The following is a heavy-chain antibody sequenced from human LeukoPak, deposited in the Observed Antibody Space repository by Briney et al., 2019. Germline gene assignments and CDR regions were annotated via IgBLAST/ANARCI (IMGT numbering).Heavy chain of an antibody. J-gene: IGHJ4*02. V-gene: IGHV1-2*02. CDR3: ATGVVTKKTSFDY. CDR1: GYTFNGYY. Sequence: ASVKVSSKASGYTFNGYYIHWVRQAPGQGLEWMGWINPNSGDTKYAQKFQGRVTMTTDTSTSTAYMELRSLRSDDTAVYYCATGVVTKKTSFDYWGQGTLVTVSS. D-gene: IGHD3-3*01. CDR2: INPNSGDT.